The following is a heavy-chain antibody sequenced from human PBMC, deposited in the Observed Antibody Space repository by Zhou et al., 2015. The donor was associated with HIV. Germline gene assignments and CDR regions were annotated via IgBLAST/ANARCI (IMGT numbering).Heavy chain of an antibody. V-gene: IGHV1-69*01. CDR2: IIPIFGTA. Sequence: VQLVQSGAEVKKPGSSVKVSCKASGGTFSSYAISWVRQAPGQGLEWMGGIIPIFGTANYAQKFQGRVTITADESTSTAYMELSSLRSEDTAVYYCASVHVKGLERLIFHDAFDIWGQGTMVTVSS. J-gene: IGHJ3*02. CDR1: GGTFSSYA. CDR3: ASVHVKGLERLIFHDAFDI. D-gene: IGHD1-1*01.